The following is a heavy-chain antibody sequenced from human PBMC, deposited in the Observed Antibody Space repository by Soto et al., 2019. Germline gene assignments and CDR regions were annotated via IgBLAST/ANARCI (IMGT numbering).Heavy chain of an antibody. J-gene: IGHJ6*03. V-gene: IGHV1-18*01. Sequence: GASVKVSCKASGYTFTSYGISWVRQAPGQGLEWMGWISAYNGNTNYAQKLQGRVTMTTDTSTSTAYMELRSLRSDDTAVYYCASGYETRVPAAIREGGFLENYYYYMDVWGKGTTVTVSS. D-gene: IGHD2-2*02. CDR1: GYTFTSYG. CDR2: ISAYNGNT. CDR3: ASGYETRVPAAIREGGFLENYYYYMDV.